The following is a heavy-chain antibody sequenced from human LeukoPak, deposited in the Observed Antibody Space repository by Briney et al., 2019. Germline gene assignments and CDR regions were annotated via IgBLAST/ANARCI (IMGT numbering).Heavy chain of an antibody. CDR1: GFTFSSYG. V-gene: IGHV3-30*18. Sequence: PGGSLRLSCAASGFTFSSYGMPWVRQAPGKGLEWVAVISYDGSNKYYADSVKGRFTISRDNSKNTLYLQMNSLRAEDTAVYYCAKGHWLLFRAALDAFDIWGQGTMVIVSS. D-gene: IGHD2-2*01. J-gene: IGHJ3*02. CDR3: AKGHWLLFRAALDAFDI. CDR2: ISYDGSNK.